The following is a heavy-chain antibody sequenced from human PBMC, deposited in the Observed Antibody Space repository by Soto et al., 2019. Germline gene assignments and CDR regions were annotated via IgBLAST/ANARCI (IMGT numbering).Heavy chain of an antibody. CDR3: ARSLEYSSSSPDFDY. V-gene: IGHV1-2*04. CDR2: INPNSGGT. D-gene: IGHD6-6*01. J-gene: IGHJ4*02. Sequence: ASVKFSCTASGYTFTGYYMHWVRQAPGQGLEWMGWINPNSGGTNYAQKFQGWVTMTRDTSISTAYMELSRLRSDDTAVYYCARSLEYSSSSPDFDYWGQGTLVTVSS. CDR1: GYTFTGYY.